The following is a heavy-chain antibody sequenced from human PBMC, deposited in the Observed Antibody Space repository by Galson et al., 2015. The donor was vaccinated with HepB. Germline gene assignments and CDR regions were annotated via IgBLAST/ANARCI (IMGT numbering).Heavy chain of an antibody. J-gene: IGHJ3*02. D-gene: IGHD3-16*02. CDR3: ARDSYDYVWGSYRHNSYDAFDI. V-gene: IGHV7-4-1*02. Sequence: SVKVSCKASGYTFTSYAMNWVRQAPGQGLEWMGWINTNTGNPTYAQGFTGRFVFSLDTSVSTAYLQISSLKAEDTAVYYCARDSYDYVWGSYRHNSYDAFDIWGQGTMVTVSS. CDR1: GYTFTSYA. CDR2: INTNTGNP.